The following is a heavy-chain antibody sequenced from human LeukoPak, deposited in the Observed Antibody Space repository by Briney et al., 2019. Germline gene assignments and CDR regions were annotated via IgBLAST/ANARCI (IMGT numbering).Heavy chain of an antibody. Sequence: ASVKVSCKASGYTFTSYGISWVRQAPGQGLEWMGWISAYNGNTNYAQKLQGRVTMTTDTSTSTAYMELRSLRSDDTAVYYCARDWGYYYDSSGYLILWGQGTLVTVSA. D-gene: IGHD3-22*01. CDR1: GYTFTSYG. V-gene: IGHV1-18*01. J-gene: IGHJ4*02. CDR3: ARDWGYYYDSSGYLIL. CDR2: ISAYNGNT.